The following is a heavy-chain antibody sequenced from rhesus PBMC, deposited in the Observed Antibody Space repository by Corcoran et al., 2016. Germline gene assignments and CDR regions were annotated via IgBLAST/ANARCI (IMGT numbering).Heavy chain of an antibody. CDR1: GCSISVSHY. D-gene: IGHD1-44*02. CDR3: AGSLGAY. J-gene: IGHJ4*01. Sequence: QVQLQESGPGLVKPSETLSLTCAVSGCSISVSHYWSWFRQPPGKRLEWIGSIYGSGGSNYLNPSLKSRGTLSIATSKKTFALKPRSVAAADTAMYCCAGSLGAYWGQGVLVTVSS. V-gene: IGHV4S14*01. CDR2: IYGSGGSN.